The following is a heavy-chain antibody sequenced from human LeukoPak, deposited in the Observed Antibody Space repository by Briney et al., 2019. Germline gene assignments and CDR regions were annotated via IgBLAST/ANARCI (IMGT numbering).Heavy chain of an antibody. J-gene: IGHJ4*02. CDR1: GGSVSSSNW. Sequence: SGTLSLTCAVSGGSVSSSNWWTWVRQPPGKGLEWIGEIYHSGSTKYNPSLKTRVTISVDKSKKQFSLKLTSVTAADTAVYYCARVAGHFDLPYWGQGNLVTVSS. CDR3: ARVAGHFDLPY. V-gene: IGHV4-4*02. CDR2: IYHSGST. D-gene: IGHD3-9*01.